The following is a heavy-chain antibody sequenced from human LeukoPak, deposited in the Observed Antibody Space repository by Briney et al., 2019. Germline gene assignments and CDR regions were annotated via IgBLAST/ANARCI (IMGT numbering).Heavy chain of an antibody. CDR2: IYYSGST. CDR1: GGSISSYY. J-gene: IGHJ4*02. V-gene: IGHV4-59*08. CDR3: ARLHGYYFDY. Sequence: SETLSLTCTVSGGSISSYYWSWIRQPPGKGLEWIGYIYYSGSTSYNPSLKSRVTISVDTSKNQFSLELSSVTAADTAVYYCARLHGYYFDYWGQGTLVTVSS.